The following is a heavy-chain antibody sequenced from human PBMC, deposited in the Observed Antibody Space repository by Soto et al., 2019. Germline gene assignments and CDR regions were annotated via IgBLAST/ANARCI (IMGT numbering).Heavy chain of an antibody. Sequence: GSLRLSCAASGFTFSSYGMHWVRQAPGKGLEWVAVIWYDGSNKYYADSVKGRFTISRDNSKNTLYLQMNSLRAEDTAVYYCAREYNSFNYFDYWGQGTLVTVSS. CDR1: GFTFSSYG. V-gene: IGHV3-33*01. CDR3: AREYNSFNYFDY. J-gene: IGHJ4*02. D-gene: IGHD6-6*01. CDR2: IWYDGSNK.